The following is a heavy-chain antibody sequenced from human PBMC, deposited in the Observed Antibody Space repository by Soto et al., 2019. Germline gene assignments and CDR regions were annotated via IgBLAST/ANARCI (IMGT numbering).Heavy chain of an antibody. Sequence: PGGSLRLSCAASGFTFSYSYMSWIRQSPGKGLEWISYITFSGNTVYYADSLKGRFTISRDNAKNPLYLQMNRLRAEDTAVYYCARVSWREKYGMDVWGQGTTVTVSS. CDR2: ITFSGNTV. CDR3: ARVSWREKYGMDV. CDR1: GFTFSYSY. J-gene: IGHJ6*02. V-gene: IGHV3-11*01.